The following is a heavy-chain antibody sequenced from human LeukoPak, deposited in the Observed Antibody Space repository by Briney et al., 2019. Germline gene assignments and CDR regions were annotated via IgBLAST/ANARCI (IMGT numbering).Heavy chain of an antibody. CDR2: IYYSGST. CDR1: GGSISSGSYY. D-gene: IGHD3-22*01. V-gene: IGHV4-31*03. J-gene: IGHJ6*02. CDR3: ARDISSPGYDSSGYYGTHYYGMDV. Sequence: SQTLSLTCTVSGGSISSGSYYWSWIRQHPGKGLEWIGYIYYSGSTYYNPSLKSRVTISVDTSKNQFSLKLSSVTAADTAVYYCARDISSPGYDSSGYYGTHYYGMDVWGQGTTVTVSS.